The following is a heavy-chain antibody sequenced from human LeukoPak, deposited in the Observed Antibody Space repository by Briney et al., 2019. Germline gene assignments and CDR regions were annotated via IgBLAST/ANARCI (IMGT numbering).Heavy chain of an antibody. V-gene: IGHV3-23*01. J-gene: IGHJ4*02. CDR1: GFTFRGTV. D-gene: IGHD3-3*01. Sequence: GSLRLSCAASGFTFRGTVMTWVRQAPGKGLQWVSTISPDGAYIYYADSLRGRFTMSRDNSKNTLYLQMTSLRVEDTAIYYCVKRFLESIVSEQWGQGTLVTVSS. CDR3: VKRFLESIVSEQ. CDR2: ISPDGAYI.